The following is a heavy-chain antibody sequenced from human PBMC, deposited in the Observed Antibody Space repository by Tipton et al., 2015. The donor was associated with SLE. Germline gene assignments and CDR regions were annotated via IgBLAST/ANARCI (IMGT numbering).Heavy chain of an antibody. CDR2: IHYAGGT. D-gene: IGHD6-13*01. CDR1: GDSLSSNNYY. J-gene: IGHJ6*03. V-gene: IGHV4-39*07. Sequence: LRLSCSVSGDSLSSNNYYWGWIRQSPAKGLEWIGTIHYAGGTYYNPSLRSRLTISVDTSENHFSLNLNSVTAADTAVYYCARDFRAVAGRFFYYYMDVWGKGTTVTV. CDR3: ARDFRAVAGRFFYYYMDV.